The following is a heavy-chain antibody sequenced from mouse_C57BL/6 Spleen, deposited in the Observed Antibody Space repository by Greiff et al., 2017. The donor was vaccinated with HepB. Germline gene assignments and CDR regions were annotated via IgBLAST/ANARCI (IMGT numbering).Heavy chain of an antibody. CDR2: IDPENGDT. CDR3: TPSLYYGSRWGFAY. V-gene: IGHV14-4*01. J-gene: IGHJ3*01. CDR1: GFNIKDDY. Sequence: EVQLQQSGAELVRPGASVKLSCTASGFNIKDDYMHWVKQRPEQGLEWIGWIDPENGDTEYASKFQGKATITADTSSNTAYLQLSSLTSEDTAVYYCTPSLYYGSRWGFAYWGQGTLVTVSA. D-gene: IGHD1-1*01.